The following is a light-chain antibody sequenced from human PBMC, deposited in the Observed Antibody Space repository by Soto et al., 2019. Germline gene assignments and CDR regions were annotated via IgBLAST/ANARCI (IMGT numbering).Light chain of an antibody. Sequence: QSALAQPPSVSGAPGQRLTISCTGISSSSGADYDVHWYQQLPGRAPNLLIYGNTNRPSGVPDRFSGSKSGTAASLAITGLQAEDEADYYCQSYDSSLRGYVFGTGTKV. CDR2: GNT. V-gene: IGLV1-40*01. J-gene: IGLJ1*01. CDR1: SSSSGADYD. CDR3: QSYDSSLRGYV.